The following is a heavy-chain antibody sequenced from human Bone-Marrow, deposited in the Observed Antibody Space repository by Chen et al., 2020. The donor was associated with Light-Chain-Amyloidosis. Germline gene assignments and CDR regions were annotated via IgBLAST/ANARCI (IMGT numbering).Heavy chain of an antibody. V-gene: IGHV3-33*01. CDR1: GFTFSSDD. Sequence: VESWGGVVQSGRSLRLSCTASGFTFSSDDMHWVRQAPGKGLEWVAAIWSDGNNINYADSVKGRFIIPRDNSKSTLYLQMNSLRAEDTGIYYCARDMTALGFDLWGQGTLVTVSS. J-gene: IGHJ4*02. CDR2: IWSDGNNI. CDR3: ARDMTALGFDL. D-gene: IGHD2-21*02.